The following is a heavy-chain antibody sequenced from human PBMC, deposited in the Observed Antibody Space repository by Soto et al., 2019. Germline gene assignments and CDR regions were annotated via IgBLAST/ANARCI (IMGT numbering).Heavy chain of an antibody. CDR3: ARDRRGRADGFIYYYGMEV. V-gene: IGHV4-61*01. CDR1: GESVGRGTNY. D-gene: IGHD6-13*01. CDR2: IFDAATA. Sequence: VQLQESGPGLMKPSGTLSLICSVSGESVGRGTNYWSWVRQAPGRGLECIGYIFDAATAIYNPSFESRVSISLDAAKNQVSLKLTSVTAADTAIYYCARDRRGRADGFIYYYGMEVWGQGTSVTVSS. J-gene: IGHJ6*02.